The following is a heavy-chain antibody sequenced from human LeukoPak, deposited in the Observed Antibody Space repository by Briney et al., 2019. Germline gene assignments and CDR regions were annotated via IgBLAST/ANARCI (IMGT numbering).Heavy chain of an antibody. CDR3: AKGGSYSPYYFDY. CDR1: GFTFSSYA. CDR2: IIGSGGST. D-gene: IGHD1-26*01. Sequence: GGSLRLSCAASGFTFSSYAMSWVRQAPGKGLEWVSAIIGSGGSTYYADSVKGRFTISRDNSKNTLYLQMNSLRAEDTAVYYCAKGGSYSPYYFDYWGQGTLVTVSS. V-gene: IGHV3-23*01. J-gene: IGHJ4*02.